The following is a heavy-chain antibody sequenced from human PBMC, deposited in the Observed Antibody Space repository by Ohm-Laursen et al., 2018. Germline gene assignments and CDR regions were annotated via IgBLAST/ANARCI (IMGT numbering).Heavy chain of an antibody. CDR1: GFTFSSYA. Sequence: GSLRLSCAASGFTFSSYAVTWARQAPGKGLEWVSAIGGDDRTHYADSVKGRFTISKDKSKNMLYLQMNSLRAEDTAVYHCASRRIVTMDRGAFNVWGQGTMVTVSS. CDR3: ASRRIVTMDRGAFNV. J-gene: IGHJ3*01. V-gene: IGHV3-23*01. D-gene: IGHD4-11*01. CDR2: IGGDDRT.